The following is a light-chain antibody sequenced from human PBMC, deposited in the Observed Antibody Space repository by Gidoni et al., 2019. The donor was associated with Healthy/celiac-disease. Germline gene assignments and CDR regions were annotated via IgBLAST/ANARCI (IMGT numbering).Light chain of an antibody. V-gene: IGLV1-40*01. CDR2: GNS. Sequence: QSVLTQPPSVPGAPGQRVTISCTGSSSNIGAGYDVPWYQQLPGTAPKLLIYGNSNRPSGVPDRFSGSKSGTSASLAITGLQAEDEADYYCQSYDSSLSGSGVVFGGGTKLTVL. J-gene: IGLJ2*01. CDR1: SSNIGAGYD. CDR3: QSYDSSLSGSGVV.